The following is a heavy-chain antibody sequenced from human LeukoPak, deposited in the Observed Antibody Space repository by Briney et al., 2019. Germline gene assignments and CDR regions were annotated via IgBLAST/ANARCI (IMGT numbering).Heavy chain of an antibody. Sequence: PGGSLRLSCAASGFTFSSYAMHWVRQAPGKGLEWVALISYDGSHKFYADSVKGRFTISRDNAKNSLYLQMNSLRAEDTAVYYCARDRNPGYYDFWSGYDKDYYYGMDVWGQGTTVTVSS. CDR3: ARDRNPGYYDFWSGYDKDYYYGMDV. CDR1: GFTFSSYA. D-gene: IGHD3-3*01. V-gene: IGHV3-30*04. CDR2: ISYDGSHK. J-gene: IGHJ6*02.